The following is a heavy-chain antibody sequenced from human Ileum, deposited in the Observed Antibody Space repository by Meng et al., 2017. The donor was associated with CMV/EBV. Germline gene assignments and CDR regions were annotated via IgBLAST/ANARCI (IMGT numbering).Heavy chain of an antibody. V-gene: IGHV4-39*07. CDR2: MYFSGIA. Sequence: QMQLQEAGPGLVKAAETLSLTCTASGDPISSGSHSWAWFRQPPGKRLEWIGSMYFSGIADYNPSLKSRVIISLHATQKQFSLRLTSVTAADSAVYFCARDLTNKWFYYWGQGTLVTVSS. J-gene: IGHJ4*02. CDR1: GDPISSGSHS. D-gene: IGHD1-26*01. CDR3: ARDLTNKWFYY.